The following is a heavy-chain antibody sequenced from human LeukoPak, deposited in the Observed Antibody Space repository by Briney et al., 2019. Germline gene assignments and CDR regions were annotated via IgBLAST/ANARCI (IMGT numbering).Heavy chain of an antibody. CDR2: ISGSGGST. J-gene: IGHJ4*02. CDR1: GFTFTSYA. Sequence: PGGSPRLSCAASGFTFTSYAINWVRQAPGKGLEWVSGISGSGGSTYYADPVKGRFTISRDNSKNTLYLQMNSLRAEDTAVYYCAKGGRAYYSDSSTYSAPFEHWGQGTLGTVSS. D-gene: IGHD3-22*01. CDR3: AKGGRAYYSDSSTYSAPFEH. V-gene: IGHV3-23*01.